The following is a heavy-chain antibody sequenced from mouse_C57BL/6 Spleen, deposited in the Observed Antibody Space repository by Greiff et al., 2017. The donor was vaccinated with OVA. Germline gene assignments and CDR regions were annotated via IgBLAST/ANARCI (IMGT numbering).Heavy chain of an antibody. CDR2: IYPGSGST. CDR1: GYTFTSYW. V-gene: IGHV1-55*01. D-gene: IGHD2-4*01. CDR3: ARRRMDYGGFDY. Sequence: VQLQQSGAELVKPGASVKMSCKASGYTFTSYWITWVKQRPGQGLEWIGDIYPGSGSTNYNEKFKSKATLTVDTSSSTAYMQLSSLTSEDSAVYYCARRRMDYGGFDYWGQGTTLTVSA. J-gene: IGHJ2*01.